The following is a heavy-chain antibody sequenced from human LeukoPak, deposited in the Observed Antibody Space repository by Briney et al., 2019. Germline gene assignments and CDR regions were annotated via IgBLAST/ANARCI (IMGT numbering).Heavy chain of an antibody. J-gene: IGHJ5*02. Sequence: GASVKVSCKASGYTFTSYDFNWVRQATGQRPEWMGWMSPNSGDTGYAQKFQDRVTMTRNTSISTAYMELSSLRSEDTAVYYCVRGLVGALPGWFDPWGQGTLVTVSS. D-gene: IGHD1-26*01. CDR1: GYTFTSYD. CDR3: VRGLVGALPGWFDP. V-gene: IGHV1-8*01. CDR2: MSPNSGDT.